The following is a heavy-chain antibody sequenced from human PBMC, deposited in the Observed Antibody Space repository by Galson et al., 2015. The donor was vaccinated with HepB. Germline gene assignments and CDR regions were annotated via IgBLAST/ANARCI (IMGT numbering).Heavy chain of an antibody. D-gene: IGHD6-25*01. CDR3: ARDRSGLLDY. CDR1: GGTLKNYA. V-gene: IGHV1-69*13. Sequence: SVTVSCKASGGTLKNYAISWVRQAPGQGLGWMGGDIPVQDTPKNPQQFQGRVTFTADESTDTAYMELSSLRPEDTAVYFCARDRSGLLDYWGQGTLVTVSS. CDR2: DIPVQDTP. J-gene: IGHJ4*02.